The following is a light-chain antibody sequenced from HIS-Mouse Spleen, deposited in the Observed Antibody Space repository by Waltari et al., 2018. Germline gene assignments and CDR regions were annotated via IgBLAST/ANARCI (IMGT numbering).Light chain of an antibody. CDR2: DVS. J-gene: IGLJ1*01. CDR1: SSDVGGYHY. Sequence: QSVLTQPPSASGTPGQRVPISCSGSSSDVGGYHYVSWYQQHPGKAPKLMIYDVSNRPSGVSNRFSGSKSGNTASLTISGLQAEDEADYYCSSYTSSSTYVFGTGTKVTVL. CDR3: SSYTSSSTYV. V-gene: IGLV2-14*03.